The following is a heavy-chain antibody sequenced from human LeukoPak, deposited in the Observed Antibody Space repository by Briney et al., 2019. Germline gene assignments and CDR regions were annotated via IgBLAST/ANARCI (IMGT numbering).Heavy chain of an antibody. CDR2: IIPNSGGT. CDR1: GGTFSSYA. D-gene: IGHD6-13*01. CDR3: ARVGSSWYLN. J-gene: IGHJ4*02. V-gene: IGHV1-2*02. Sequence: ASVKVSCKASGGTFSSYAISWVRQAPGQGLEWMGWIIPNSGGTNYAQKFQGRVTMTRDTSISTAYMDLSRLRSDDTAVYYCARVGSSWYLNWGQGTLVTVSS.